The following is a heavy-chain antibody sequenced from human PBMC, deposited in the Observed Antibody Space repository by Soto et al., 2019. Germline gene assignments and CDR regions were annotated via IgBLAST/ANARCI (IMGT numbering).Heavy chain of an antibody. J-gene: IGHJ4*02. Sequence: GGSLRLSCATSGFTLSNYDMTWIRQAPGKGLEWISYISSSANTIYYADSVKGRFTISRDNAKNSLYLQMNSLRADDTAVYYCARDLFVGGSRSDSWGQGTVVTV. CDR2: ISSSANTI. V-gene: IGHV3-11*01. CDR3: ARDLFVGGSRSDS. D-gene: IGHD3-16*01. CDR1: GFTLSNYD.